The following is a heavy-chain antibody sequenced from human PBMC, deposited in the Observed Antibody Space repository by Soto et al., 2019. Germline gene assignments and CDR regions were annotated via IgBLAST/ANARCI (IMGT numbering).Heavy chain of an antibody. Sequence: QVQLVQSGAEVKKPGASVKVSCKVSGYTLTELSMHWVRQAPGKGLEWMGGFDPEDGETIYAQKFQGRVTMNEDTSTDTAYMELSSLRSEDTAVYYCATGPNYYDSSGWGQGTLVTVSS. CDR2: FDPEDGET. J-gene: IGHJ4*02. CDR3: ATGPNYYDSSG. CDR1: GYTLTELS. D-gene: IGHD3-22*01. V-gene: IGHV1-24*01.